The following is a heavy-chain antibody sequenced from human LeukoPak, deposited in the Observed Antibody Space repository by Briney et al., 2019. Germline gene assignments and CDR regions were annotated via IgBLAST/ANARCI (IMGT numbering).Heavy chain of an antibody. Sequence: PGGSLRLSCAASGFTFSSYSMNWVRQAPGKGLEWVSSISSSSSYIYYADSVKGRFTISRDNAKNSLYLQMNSLRAEDTAVYYCARSLRGYSYGYYDYWGQGTLVTVSS. CDR2: ISSSSSYI. V-gene: IGHV3-21*01. CDR3: ARSLRGYSYGYYDY. D-gene: IGHD5-18*01. J-gene: IGHJ4*02. CDR1: GFTFSSYS.